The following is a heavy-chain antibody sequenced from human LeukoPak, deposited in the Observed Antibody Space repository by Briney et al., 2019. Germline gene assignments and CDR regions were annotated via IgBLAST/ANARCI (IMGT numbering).Heavy chain of an antibody. CDR1: GFTFSSYA. CDR3: AKDSGSYSLDY. Sequence: GGSLRLSCAASGFTFSSYAMHWVRQAPGKGLEWVSGISWNSGSIGYADSVKGRFTISRDNAKNSLYLQMNSLRAEDTALYYCAKDSGSYSLDYWGQGTLVTVSS. J-gene: IGHJ4*02. V-gene: IGHV3-9*01. D-gene: IGHD1-26*01. CDR2: ISWNSGSI.